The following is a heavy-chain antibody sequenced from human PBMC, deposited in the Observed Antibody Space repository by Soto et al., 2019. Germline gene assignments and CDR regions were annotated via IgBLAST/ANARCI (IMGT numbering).Heavy chain of an antibody. D-gene: IGHD6-13*01. CDR3: ARNGKAAAGTWGMDV. V-gene: IGHV1-69*13. J-gene: IGHJ6*02. CDR2: IIPIFGTA. CDR1: GGTFSSYA. Sequence: SVKVSCKASGGTFSSYAISWVRQAPGQGLEWMGEIIPIFGTANYAQKFQGRVTITADESTSTAYMELSSLRSEDTAVYYCARNGKAAAGTWGMDVWGQGTTVTVSS.